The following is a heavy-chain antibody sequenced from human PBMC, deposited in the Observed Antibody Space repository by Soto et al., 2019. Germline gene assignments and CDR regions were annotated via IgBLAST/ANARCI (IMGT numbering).Heavy chain of an antibody. CDR1: GFTFSSYA. Sequence: GGSLRLSCAASGFTFSSYAMSWVRQAPGKGLEWVSAISGSGGSTYYADSVKGRFTISRDNSKNTLYLQMNSLRAEDTAVYYCAKDTGPYYYDSSGYPPRWAFDIWGQGTMVT. J-gene: IGHJ3*02. CDR2: ISGSGGST. D-gene: IGHD3-22*01. CDR3: AKDTGPYYYDSSGYPPRWAFDI. V-gene: IGHV3-23*01.